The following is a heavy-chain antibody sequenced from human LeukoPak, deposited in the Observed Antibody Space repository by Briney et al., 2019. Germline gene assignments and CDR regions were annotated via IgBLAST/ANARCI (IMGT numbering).Heavy chain of an antibody. V-gene: IGHV3-30*19. CDR2: ISYDGSNK. J-gene: IGHJ6*02. Sequence: GGSLRLSCAASGFTFSSQWMSWVRQAPGKGLEWVAVISYDGSNKYYADSVKGRFTISRDNSKNTLYLQMNSLRAEDTAVYYCARDPHDIVVVVAATYYYYYGMDVWGQGTTVTVSS. CDR1: GFTFSSQW. CDR3: ARDPHDIVVVVAATYYYYYGMDV. D-gene: IGHD2-15*01.